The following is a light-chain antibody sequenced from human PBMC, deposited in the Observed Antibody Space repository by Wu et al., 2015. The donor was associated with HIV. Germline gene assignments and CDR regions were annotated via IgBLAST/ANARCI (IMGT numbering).Light chain of an antibody. J-gene: IGKJ2*01. Sequence: EIVLTQSPGTLSLSPGERATLSCRASQSISSSYLAWYQQKSGQAPRLLIYGASTRATGIPDRFSGSGSGTDFTLTISRLEPEDFAVYYCQQYGSSPYIFGQGSKLQIK. CDR3: QQYGSSPYI. CDR1: QSISSSY. V-gene: IGKV3-20*01. CDR2: GAS.